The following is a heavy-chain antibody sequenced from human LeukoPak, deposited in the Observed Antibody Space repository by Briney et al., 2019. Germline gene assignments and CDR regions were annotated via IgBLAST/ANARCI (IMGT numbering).Heavy chain of an antibody. V-gene: IGHV4-39*07. Sequence: PSETLSLTCTVSGGSISSSSYYWGWIRQPPGKGLEWIGSIYYSGSTYYNPSLKSRVTISVDTSKNQFSLKLSSVTAADTAVYYCARDSGTTGEVKSDPWGQGTLVTVSS. J-gene: IGHJ5*02. CDR2: IYYSGST. CDR1: GGSISSSSYY. CDR3: ARDSGTTGEVKSDP. D-gene: IGHD3-10*01.